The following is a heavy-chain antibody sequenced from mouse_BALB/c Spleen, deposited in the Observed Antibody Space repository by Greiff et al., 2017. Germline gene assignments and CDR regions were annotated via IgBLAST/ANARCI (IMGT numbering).Heavy chain of an antibody. CDR2: IWAGGST. D-gene: IGHD2-3*01. V-gene: IGHV2-9*02. J-gene: IGHJ3*01. Sequence: VKLMESGPGLVAPSQSLSITCTVSGFSLTSYGVHWVRQPPGKGLEWLGVIWAGGSTNYNSALMSRLSISKDNSKSQVFLKMNSLQTDDTAMYYCARDGDGYYEGFAYWGQGTLVTVSA. CDR1: GFSLTSYG. CDR3: ARDGDGYYEGFAY.